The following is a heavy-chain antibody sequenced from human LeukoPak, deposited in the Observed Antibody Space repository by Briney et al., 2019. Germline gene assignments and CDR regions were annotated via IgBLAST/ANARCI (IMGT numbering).Heavy chain of an antibody. V-gene: IGHV4-59*08. CDR3: ARGRGYGGNYLRSFDI. J-gene: IGHJ3*02. CDR2: NSGST. CDR1: GDSLCSYF. D-gene: IGHD1-26*01. Sequence: SETLSLTCTVSGDSLCSYFWSWIRQPPGKGLEWIGYNSGSTNYNASLKSRVTILLVRSKNQFSLNLSSVTAADTAVYYCARGRGYGGNYLRSFDIWGQGTMVTVSS.